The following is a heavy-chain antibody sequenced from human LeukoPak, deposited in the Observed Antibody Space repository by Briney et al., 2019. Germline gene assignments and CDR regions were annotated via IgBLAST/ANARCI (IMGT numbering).Heavy chain of an antibody. Sequence: PGGSLRLSCSASGFTFSSYAMHWVRQAPGKGLEYVSAISSNGGSTYYAESVKGRFTISRDNYKNTLYLQMSSLRAEDTAVYYCVKDGYTGWTYYYYGMDVWGQGTTVTVSS. CDR3: VKDGYTGWTYYYYGMDV. J-gene: IGHJ6*02. CDR1: GFTFSSYA. CDR2: ISSNGGST. D-gene: IGHD5-24*01. V-gene: IGHV3-64D*09.